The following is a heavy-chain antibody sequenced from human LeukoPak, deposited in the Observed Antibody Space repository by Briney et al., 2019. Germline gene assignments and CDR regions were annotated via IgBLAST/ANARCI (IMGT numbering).Heavy chain of an antibody. V-gene: IGHV3-23*01. CDR1: GFTFSSYA. CDR2: ISGSGGST. Sequence: GGSLRLSCAASGFTFSSYAMSWVRQAPGKGLEWVSAISGSGGSTYYADSVKGRFTISRDNSKNTLYLQMNSLRAEDTAVYYCASRGYSYGWGDYYFDYWGQGTLVTVSS. J-gene: IGHJ4*02. CDR3: ASRGYSYGWGDYYFDY. D-gene: IGHD5-18*01.